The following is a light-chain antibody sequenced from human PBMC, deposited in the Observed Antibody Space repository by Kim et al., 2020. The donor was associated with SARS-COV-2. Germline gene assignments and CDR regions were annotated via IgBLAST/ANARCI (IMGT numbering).Light chain of an antibody. V-gene: IGKV1-33*01. Sequence: SVGDSVHITCQASQDIRKFLNWYQHKPGKAPEILISDASTLRTGVPSRFSGSASGTHFTFTISNLQPEDIATYYCQQYNNLQAITFGQGTRLEIK. CDR1: QDIRKF. CDR2: DAS. CDR3: QQYNNLQAIT. J-gene: IGKJ5*01.